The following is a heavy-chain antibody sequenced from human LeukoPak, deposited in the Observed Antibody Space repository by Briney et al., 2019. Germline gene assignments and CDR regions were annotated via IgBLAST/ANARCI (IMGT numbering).Heavy chain of an antibody. Sequence: GGSLRLSCVASGFTFSSYSMNWVRQAPGKGLVWVSRINSDGSSTSYADSVKGRFTISRDNAKNTLYLQMNSLRAEDTAVYYCAREDYGGNSRWFDPWGQGTLVTVSS. J-gene: IGHJ5*02. CDR2: INSDGSST. D-gene: IGHD4-23*01. V-gene: IGHV3-74*01. CDR3: AREDYGGNSRWFDP. CDR1: GFTFSSYS.